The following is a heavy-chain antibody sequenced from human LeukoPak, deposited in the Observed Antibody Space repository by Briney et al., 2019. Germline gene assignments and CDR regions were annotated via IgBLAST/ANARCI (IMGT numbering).Heavy chain of an antibody. V-gene: IGHV1-2*02. CDR3: ARFGRIAASVNFNY. D-gene: IGHD6-13*01. J-gene: IGHJ4*02. CDR1: GYTFTGYY. Sequence: GASVKVSCKASGYTFTGYYMHWVRQAPGQGLEWMGWINPNSGGTNYAQKFQGRVTMTRDTSISTAYMERSRLRSDDTAVYYCARFGRIAASVNFNYWGQGTLVTVSS. CDR2: INPNSGGT.